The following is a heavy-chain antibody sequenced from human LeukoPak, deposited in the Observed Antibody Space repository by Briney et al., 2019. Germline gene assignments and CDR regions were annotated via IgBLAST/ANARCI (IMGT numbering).Heavy chain of an antibody. V-gene: IGHV3-15*01. CDR3: TTGDILTGYYRAYYFDY. CDR2: IKSKTDGGTT. CDR1: GFTFSNAW. J-gene: IGHJ4*02. D-gene: IGHD3-9*01. Sequence: PGGSLRLSCAASGFTFSNAWMSWVRQAPGKGLEWVGRIKSKTDGGTTDYAAPVKGRFTISRDDSKNTLYLQMNSLKTEDTAVYYCTTGDILTGYYRAYYFDYWGQGTLVTVSS.